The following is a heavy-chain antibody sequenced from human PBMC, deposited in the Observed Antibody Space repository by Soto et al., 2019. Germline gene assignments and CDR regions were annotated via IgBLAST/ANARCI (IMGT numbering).Heavy chain of an antibody. CDR3: ARGGHFVGVEAARGHDN. D-gene: IGHD2-15*01. Sequence: PSETLSLTCTVSGGSISSSSYYWGWIRQPPGKGLEWIGSIYYSGSTYYNPSLKSRVTISVDTSKNQFSLKLSSVTAADTAVYYWARGGHFVGVEAARGHDNGGQGTRVTVSS. CDR2: IYYSGST. V-gene: IGHV4-39*01. J-gene: IGHJ4*02. CDR1: GGSISSSSYY.